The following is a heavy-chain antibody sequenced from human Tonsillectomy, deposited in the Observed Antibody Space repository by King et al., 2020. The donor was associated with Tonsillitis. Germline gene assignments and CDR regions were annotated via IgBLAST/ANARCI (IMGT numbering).Heavy chain of an antibody. CDR2: ISDTGGGT. J-gene: IGHJ3*02. D-gene: IGHD3-10*01. V-gene: IGHV3-23*04. CDR1: GFTFSNYA. CDR3: AKDQWFGDGSI. Sequence: VQLVESGGGLVQPGGSLRLSCAASGFTFSNYAMAWVRQAPGKGLEWVSSISDTGGGTFYADSVKDRFTISRENSQNTLYLQMNTLRAEDTAIYYCAKDQWFGDGSILGQGTMVTVSS.